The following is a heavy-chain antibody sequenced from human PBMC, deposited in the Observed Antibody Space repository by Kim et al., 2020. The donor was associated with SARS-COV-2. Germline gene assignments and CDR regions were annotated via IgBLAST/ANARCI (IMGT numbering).Heavy chain of an antibody. CDR1: GGSISSGSYY. D-gene: IGHD3-3*01. Sequence: SETLSLTCTVSGGSISSGSYYWSWIRQPAGKGLEWIGRIYTSGSTNYNPSLKSRVTISVDTSKNQFSLKLSSVTAADTAVYYCAREAGGGTYYDFWSGSNWFDPWGQGTLVTVSS. CDR2: IYTSGST. J-gene: IGHJ5*02. CDR3: AREAGGGTYYDFWSGSNWFDP. V-gene: IGHV4-61*02.